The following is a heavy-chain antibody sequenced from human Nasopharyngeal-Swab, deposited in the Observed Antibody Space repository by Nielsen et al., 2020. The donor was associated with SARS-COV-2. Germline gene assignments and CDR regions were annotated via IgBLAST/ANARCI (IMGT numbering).Heavy chain of an antibody. J-gene: IGHJ3*02. D-gene: IGHD6-6*01. CDR1: GGTFSSYA. V-gene: IGHV1-69*04. CDR3: ARDQGGYSSSPGAFDI. CDR2: IIPILGIA. Sequence: SVKVSCKASGGTFSSYAISWVRQAPGQGLEWMGRIIPILGIANYAQKFQGRVTITADKSTCTAYMELSSLRSEDTAVYYCARDQGGYSSSPGAFDIWGQGTMVTVSS.